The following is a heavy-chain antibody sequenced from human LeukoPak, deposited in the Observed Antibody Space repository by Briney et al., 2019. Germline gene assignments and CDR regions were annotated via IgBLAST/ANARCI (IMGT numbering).Heavy chain of an antibody. CDR2: VSAGGTNT. CDR1: PVTFGTSA. D-gene: IGHD2-15*01. J-gene: IGHJ4*02. V-gene: IGHV3-23*01. CDR3: ARINCSGGTCYGYFDD. Sequence: GGSLRLSCVGSPVTFGTSAMSWVRQAPGKGLEWVSAVSAGGTNTYYADSVEGRFTISRDNSKDTLYLHMDSLRVEDTAQYFCARINCSGGTCYGYFDDWGQGTLVTVSS.